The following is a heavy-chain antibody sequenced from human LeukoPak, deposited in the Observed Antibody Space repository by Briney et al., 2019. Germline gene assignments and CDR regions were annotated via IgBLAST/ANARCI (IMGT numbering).Heavy chain of an antibody. V-gene: IGHV2-26*01. J-gene: IGHJ1*01. CDR3: ARMYCSSTTCAEYFQS. D-gene: IGHD2-2*01. CDR2: IFWNDDK. Sequence: SGPTLVKPTETLTLICSVSGFSLSNAREGVTWIRQPPGKALEWLAHIFWNDDKSYNTSLKSRLTISKDTSKSQVVLTMTNMDPVDTATYYCARMYCSSTTCAEYFQSWGQGTLVTVSS. CDR1: GFSLSNAREG.